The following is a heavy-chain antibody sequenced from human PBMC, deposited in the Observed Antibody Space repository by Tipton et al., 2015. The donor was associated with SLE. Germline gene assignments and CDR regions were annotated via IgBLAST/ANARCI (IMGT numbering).Heavy chain of an antibody. Sequence: LRLSCTVSGGSISSYYWSWIRQPPGKGLEWIGYIYYSGSTNYNPSLKSRVTISVDTSKNQFSLKLTSVPAADTAVYYCAGYDYSSSDWGQGTLVTVSS. D-gene: IGHD6-6*01. V-gene: IGHV4-59*12. CDR1: GGSISSYY. CDR3: AGYDYSSSD. J-gene: IGHJ4*02. CDR2: IYYSGST.